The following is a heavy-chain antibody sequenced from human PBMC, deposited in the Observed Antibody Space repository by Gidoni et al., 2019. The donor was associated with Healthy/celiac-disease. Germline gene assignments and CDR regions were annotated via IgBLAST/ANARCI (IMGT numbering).Heavy chain of an antibody. CDR1: GFSLSNARMG. Sequence: QVTLKESGPVLVKPTETLTLTCTVSGFSLSNARMGVSWIRQPPGKALEWLAHIFSNDEKSYSTSLKSRLTISKDTSKSQVVLTMTNMDPVDTATYYCARIDSSTTYYYYYMDVWGKGTTVTVSS. CDR2: IFSNDEK. CDR3: ARIDSSTTYYYYYMDV. J-gene: IGHJ6*03. D-gene: IGHD6-13*01. V-gene: IGHV2-26*01.